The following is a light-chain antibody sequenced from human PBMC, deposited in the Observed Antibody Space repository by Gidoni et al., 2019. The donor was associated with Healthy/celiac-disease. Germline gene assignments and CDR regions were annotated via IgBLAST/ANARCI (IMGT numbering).Light chain of an antibody. CDR1: SSNNGAGYD. V-gene: IGLV1-40*01. Sequence: QSVLTQPPSVSGAPGQRVTISCTGSSSNNGAGYDVPWYQQLPGTAPKLLIYGNRHRPSGVPDLFSCSKSATSASLAITGLQAEGEADYYCQSYDSSLSVWVFGGGTKLTVL. CDR3: QSYDSSLSVWV. CDR2: GNR. J-gene: IGLJ3*02.